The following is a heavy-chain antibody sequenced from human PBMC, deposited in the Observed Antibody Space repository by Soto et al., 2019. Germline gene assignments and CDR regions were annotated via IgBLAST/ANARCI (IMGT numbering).Heavy chain of an antibody. CDR3: ASQEYCTNGVCYKGYYYYGMDV. CDR2: IIPIFGTA. J-gene: IGHJ6*02. CDR1: GGTFSSYA. Sequence: GASVKVSFKASGGTFSSYAISWLRQAPGQGLEWMGGIIPIFGTANYAQKFQGRVTITADESTSTAYMELSSLRSEDTAVYYCASQEYCTNGVCYKGYYYYGMDVWGQGTTVTVSS. V-gene: IGHV1-69*13. D-gene: IGHD2-8*01.